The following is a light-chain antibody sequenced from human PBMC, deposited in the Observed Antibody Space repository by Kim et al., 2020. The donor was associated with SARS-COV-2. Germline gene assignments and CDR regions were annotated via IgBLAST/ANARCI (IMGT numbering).Light chain of an antibody. CDR3: ASWDDSLSAWV. V-gene: IGLV1-47*01. CDR1: SSNIGTNY. J-gene: IGLJ3*02. Sequence: GQRVTISCSGSSSNIGTNYVYWYQHLPGTAPKLLIYRNNQRPSGIPDRFSGSKSGTSASLAVSGLRSEDEADYYCASWDDSLSAWVFGGGTELTVL. CDR2: RNN.